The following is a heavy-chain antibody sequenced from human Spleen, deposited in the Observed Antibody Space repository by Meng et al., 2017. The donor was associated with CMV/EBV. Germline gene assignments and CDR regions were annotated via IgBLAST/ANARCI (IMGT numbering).Heavy chain of an antibody. CDR3: AKVYSWQLPHSPGWYFDL. J-gene: IGHJ2*01. CDR1: GFTFSDYY. CDR2: ISSGGSII. Sequence: GGSLRLSCAGSGFTFSDYYMSWIRQTPGKGLEWVSCISSGGSIIYYADSVKGRFTISRDNSKNTLYLQMNSLRAEDTAVYYCAKVYSWQLPHSPGWYFDLWGRGTLVTVSS. V-gene: IGHV3-11*01. D-gene: IGHD2-15*01.